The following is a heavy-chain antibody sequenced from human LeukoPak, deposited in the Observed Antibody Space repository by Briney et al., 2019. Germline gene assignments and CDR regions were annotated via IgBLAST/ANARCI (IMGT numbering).Heavy chain of an antibody. Sequence: GESLRLSCAASGFTFSDYYMSWIRQAPGKGLEWVSYISSSGSTIYYADSVKGRFTISRDNAKNSLYLQMNSLRAEDTAVYYCARGLTYYYDSSGLIWGQGTLVTVSS. CDR1: GFTFSDYY. D-gene: IGHD3-22*01. V-gene: IGHV3-11*01. CDR2: ISSSGSTI. J-gene: IGHJ4*02. CDR3: ARGLTYYYDSSGLI.